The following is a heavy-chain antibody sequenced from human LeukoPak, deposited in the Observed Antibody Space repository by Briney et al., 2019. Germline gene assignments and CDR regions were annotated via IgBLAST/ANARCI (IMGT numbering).Heavy chain of an antibody. Sequence: PGGSLRLSCAASGFTFSVYSMNWVRQAPGKGLEWLSYISDSSSSIYYADSVKGRFTISRDNAKNSLYLQMRSLRAADAAVYYCATGTVGTTSRFQHWGQGTLVTDSS. J-gene: IGHJ1*01. CDR1: GFTFSVYS. V-gene: IGHV3-48*01. CDR3: ATGTVGTTSRFQH. D-gene: IGHD1-14*01. CDR2: ISDSSSSI.